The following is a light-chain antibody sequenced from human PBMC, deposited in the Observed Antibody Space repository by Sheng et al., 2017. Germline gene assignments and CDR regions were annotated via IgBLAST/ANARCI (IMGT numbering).Light chain of an antibody. CDR1: QSISSY. J-gene: IGKJ2*01. CDR3: QQTYSTPYN. Sequence: DIQMTQSPSSLSASVGDRVTITCRASQSISSYLNWYQQKPGKAPKLLIYAASSLQSGVPSRFSGSGSGTDFTLTISSLQPEDFGTYYCQQTYSTPYNFGQGTKLDIK. V-gene: IGKV1-39*01. CDR2: AAS.